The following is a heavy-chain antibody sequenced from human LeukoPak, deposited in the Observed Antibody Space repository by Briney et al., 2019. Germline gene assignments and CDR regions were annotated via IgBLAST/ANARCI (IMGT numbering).Heavy chain of an antibody. V-gene: IGHV3-23*01. CDR1: RFTFSSYA. CDR3: AKAHYDSSGPFDY. Sequence: GESLRLPCAASRFTFSSYAMSWVRQAPGKGLEWVSGISGSGGSTYCADSVKGRFTISRDNSKNTLYLQMNSLRAEDTAVYYCAKAHYDSSGPFDYWGQGTLVTVSS. CDR2: ISGSGGST. J-gene: IGHJ4*02. D-gene: IGHD3-22*01.